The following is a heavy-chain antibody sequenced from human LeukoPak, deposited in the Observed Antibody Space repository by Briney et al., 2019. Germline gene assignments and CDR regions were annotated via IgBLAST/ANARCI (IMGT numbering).Heavy chain of an antibody. Sequence: SETLSLTCTVSGGSISNYYWSWIRQPPGKGLELIGYIYYTGSTNYNPSLKSRVTISVDTSKNQFSLKLGSVTAADTAVYYCARAVRDDFWSGYVYWGQGTLVTVSS. J-gene: IGHJ4*02. CDR1: GGSISNYY. V-gene: IGHV4-59*01. CDR3: ARAVRDDFWSGYVY. D-gene: IGHD3-3*01. CDR2: IYYTGST.